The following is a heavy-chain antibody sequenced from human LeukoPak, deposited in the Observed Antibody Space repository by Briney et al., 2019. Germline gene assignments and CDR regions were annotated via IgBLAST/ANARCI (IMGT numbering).Heavy chain of an antibody. Sequence: GGSLRLSCAASGFTISTYGMSWVRQALGKGLEWVSSISGPTTYYADSVKGRFTISRDTSKNSVYLQMNSLRAEDTAVYYCAKSAYHSGNYWGQGTLVTVSS. CDR1: GFTISTYG. D-gene: IGHD3-10*01. CDR3: AKSAYHSGNY. V-gene: IGHV3-23*01. J-gene: IGHJ4*02. CDR2: ISGPTT.